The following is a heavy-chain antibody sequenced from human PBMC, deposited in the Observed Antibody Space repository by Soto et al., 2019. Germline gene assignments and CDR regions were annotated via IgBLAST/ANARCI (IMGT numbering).Heavy chain of an antibody. V-gene: IGHV4-59*08. CDR1: GGSISSYY. CDR2: IYYSGST. CDR3: ARHGASIAAAGTFDY. J-gene: IGHJ4*02. Sequence: SETLSLTCTVSGGSISSYYWSWIRQPPGKGLEWIGYIYYSGSTNYNPSLKSRVTISVDTSKNQFSLKLSSVTAADTAVYYCARHGASIAAAGTFDYWGQGTLVTVSS. D-gene: IGHD6-13*01.